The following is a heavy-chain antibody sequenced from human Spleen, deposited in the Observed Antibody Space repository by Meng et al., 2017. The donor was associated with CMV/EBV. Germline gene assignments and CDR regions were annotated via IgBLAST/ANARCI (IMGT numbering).Heavy chain of an antibody. J-gene: IGHJ4*02. CDR1: GGSVSSANYY. V-gene: IGHV4-61*01. CDR3: ARARFDY. Sequence: SETLSLTCTVSGGSVSSANYYWSWIRQPPRRGLEWIGYIYYSGSTNYNPSLKSRLTMSVDTSKNQFSLKLSSVTAADTAIYYCARARFDYWGQGTLVTVSS. CDR2: IYYSGST.